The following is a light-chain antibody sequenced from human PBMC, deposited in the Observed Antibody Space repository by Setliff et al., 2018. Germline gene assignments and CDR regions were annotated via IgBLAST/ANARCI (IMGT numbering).Light chain of an antibody. CDR1: GGLVGGYNY. V-gene: IGLV2-8*01. CDR3: TFYSGSNNFF. J-gene: IGLJ1*01. Sequence: QSALTQPASVSGSPGQSVTISCTGTGGLVGGYNYVSWYQQHPGKAPRLIIYEVTKRPSGVPDRFSGSNSGNTASLTVSGLQAEDEADYYCTFYSGSNNFFVGSGTKVTVL. CDR2: EVT.